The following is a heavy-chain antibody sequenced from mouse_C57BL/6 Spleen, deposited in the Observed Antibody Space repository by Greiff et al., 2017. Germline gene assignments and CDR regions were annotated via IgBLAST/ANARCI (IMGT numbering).Heavy chain of an antibody. CDR3: ANYYGNSYYAMDY. CDR2: INPYNGGT. V-gene: IGHV1-19*01. D-gene: IGHD2-1*01. J-gene: IGHJ4*01. CDR1: GYTFTDYY. Sequence: EVKLQQSGPVLVKPGASVKMSCKASGYTFTDYYMNWVKQSHGKSLEWIGVINPYNGGTSYNQKFKGKATLTVDKSSSTAYMELNSLTSEDSAVYYCANYYGNSYYAMDYWGQGTSVTVSS.